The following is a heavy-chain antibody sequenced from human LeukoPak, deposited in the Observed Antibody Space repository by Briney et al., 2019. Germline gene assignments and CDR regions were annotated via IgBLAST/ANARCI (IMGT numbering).Heavy chain of an antibody. D-gene: IGHD6-19*01. J-gene: IGHJ4*02. Sequence: PGGSLRLSCAASGFIFSNYGMHWVRQVPGKGLEWVAVISYDGSNEYYADSVKGRFTISRDNSKNTLYLQMNSLRPEDTAVYYCARGSDSGWYPDYWGQGALVTVSS. CDR2: ISYDGSNE. CDR1: GFIFSNYG. CDR3: ARGSDSGWYPDY. V-gene: IGHV3-30*03.